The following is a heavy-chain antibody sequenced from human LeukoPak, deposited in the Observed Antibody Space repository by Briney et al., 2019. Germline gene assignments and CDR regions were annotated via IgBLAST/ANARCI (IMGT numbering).Heavy chain of an antibody. D-gene: IGHD2-2*01. CDR2: ISSSGNTI. CDR3: ARVMAPNVVVPAAIGGFDI. Sequence: GDSLRLSCAASGFTLSGYSMNWVRQAPGKGLEWVSYISSSGNTIFYTDSVKGRFTTSRDNGKNSLYLQMNSLRAEDTAVYFCARVMAPNVVVPAAIGGFDIWGQGTMVTVSS. V-gene: IGHV3-48*01. J-gene: IGHJ3*02. CDR1: GFTLSGYS.